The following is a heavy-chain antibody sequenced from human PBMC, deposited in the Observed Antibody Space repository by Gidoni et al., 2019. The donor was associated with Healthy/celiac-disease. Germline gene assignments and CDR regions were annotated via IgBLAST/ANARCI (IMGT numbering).Heavy chain of an antibody. CDR1: GGSISSSSYY. CDR3: ARLGSRFTCSSTSCFDY. D-gene: IGHD2-2*01. V-gene: IGHV4-39*01. J-gene: IGHJ4*02. CDR2: IYYSGST. Sequence: QLQLQESGPRLVKPSETLSLTCTVSGGSISSSSYYWGWYRRPPGKGLEWSGSIYYSGSTYYSPARKSRGTISVDTSKNQFSLKLSSVTAADTAVYYCARLGSRFTCSSTSCFDYWGQGTLVTVSS.